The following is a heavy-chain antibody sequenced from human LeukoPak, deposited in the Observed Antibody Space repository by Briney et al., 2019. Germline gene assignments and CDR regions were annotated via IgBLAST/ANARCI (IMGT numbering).Heavy chain of an antibody. Sequence: GGSLRLSCAVSGFTFSDLFMDWVRQAPGKGLEWVGRTKDKAYSYTTEYAASVKGRFTISRDGSKNLVYLQMNSLKTEDTAVYYCASIRGVFGYWGQGILVTVSS. D-gene: IGHD3-10*01. CDR2: TKDKAYSYTT. CDR3: ASIRGVFGY. CDR1: GFTFSDLF. V-gene: IGHV3-72*01. J-gene: IGHJ4*02.